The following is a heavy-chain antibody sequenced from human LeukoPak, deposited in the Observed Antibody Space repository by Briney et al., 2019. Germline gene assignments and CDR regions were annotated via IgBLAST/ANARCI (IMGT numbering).Heavy chain of an antibody. J-gene: IGHJ4*02. V-gene: IGHV4-59*01. CDR2: IYYSGST. Sequence: SETLSLTCTVSGGSISSYYWSWIRQPPGKGLEWIGYIYYSGSTNYNPSLKSRVTISVDTSKNQFSLKLSSVTAADTAVYYCARDYGDYGFDYWGQGTLVTVSS. D-gene: IGHD4-17*01. CDR1: GGSISSYY. CDR3: ARDYGDYGFDY.